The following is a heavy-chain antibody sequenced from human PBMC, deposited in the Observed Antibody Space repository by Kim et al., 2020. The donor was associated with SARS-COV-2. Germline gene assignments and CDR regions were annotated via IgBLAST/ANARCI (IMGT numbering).Heavy chain of an antibody. Sequence: SETLSLTCAVSGGSISSSNWWSWVRQPPGKGLEWIGEIYHSGSTNYNPSLKSRVTISVDKSKNQFSLKLSSVTAADTAVYYCARVPRGSGWYRPSGHFDYWGQGTLVTVSS. CDR2: IYHSGST. V-gene: IGHV4-4*02. D-gene: IGHD6-19*01. J-gene: IGHJ4*03. CDR1: GGSISSSNW. CDR3: ARVPRGSGWYRPSGHFDY.